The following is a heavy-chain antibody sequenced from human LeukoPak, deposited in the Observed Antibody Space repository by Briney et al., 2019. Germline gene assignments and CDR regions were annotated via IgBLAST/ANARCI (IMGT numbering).Heavy chain of an antibody. V-gene: IGHV3-7*01. CDR2: LRPDGRDK. CDR1: GFTFSHYW. CDR3: ARDAYDDASES. J-gene: IGHJ5*02. D-gene: IGHD3-3*01. Sequence: GGSLRLSCAASGFTFSHYWMTWVRQAPGKVLEWVANLRPDGRDKYYADSVKGRFTISRDNAKNSLYLQMNGLRADDTAIYYCARDAYDDASESWGQGTLVTVSS.